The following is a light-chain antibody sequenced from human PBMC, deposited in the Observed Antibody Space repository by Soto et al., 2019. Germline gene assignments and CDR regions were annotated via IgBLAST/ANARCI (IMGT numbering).Light chain of an antibody. V-gene: IGLV2-11*01. J-gene: IGLJ3*02. CDR2: DVN. CDR3: CSYGGSYSGV. CDR1: SSDVGGYNY. Sequence: QSALTQPASVSGSPGQSITISCTGTSSDVGGYNYVSWYQQSPGKAPKLMIYDVNKRPSGVPDRFSGSKSGNTASLTISGLQAEDESDYYCCSYGGSYSGVFGGGTKVTVL.